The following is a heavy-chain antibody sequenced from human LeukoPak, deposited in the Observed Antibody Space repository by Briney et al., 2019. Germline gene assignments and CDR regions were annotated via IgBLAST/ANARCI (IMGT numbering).Heavy chain of an antibody. D-gene: IGHD2-15*01. CDR2: IYYSGST. CDR1: GGSISSYY. CDR3: AREVGYCSGGSCYSYFDY. Sequence: SSETLSLTCTVSGGSISSYYWSWIRQPPGKGLEWIGYIYYSGSTNYNASLTNRVTISVDTSKNQFSLKLSSVTAEDTAVYYCAREVGYCSGGSCYSYFDYWGQGTLVTVSS. J-gene: IGHJ4*02. V-gene: IGHV4-59*01.